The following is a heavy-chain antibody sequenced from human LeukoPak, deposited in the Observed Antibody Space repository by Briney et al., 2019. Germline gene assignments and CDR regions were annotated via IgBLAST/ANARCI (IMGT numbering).Heavy chain of an antibody. V-gene: IGHV1-3*01. CDR3: ARVARYFDWLESDY. CDR2: INAGNGNT. D-gene: IGHD3-9*01. Sequence: ASVKVSCKASGYTFTSYTMHWVRQAPGQRLEWMGWINAGNGNTKYSQKFQGRVTITRDTSASTAYMELSSLRSEDTAVYYCARVARYFDWLESDYWGQGTLVTVSS. J-gene: IGHJ4*02. CDR1: GYTFTSYT.